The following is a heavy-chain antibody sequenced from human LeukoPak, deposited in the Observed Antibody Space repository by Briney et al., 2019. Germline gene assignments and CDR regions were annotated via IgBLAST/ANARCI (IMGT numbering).Heavy chain of an antibody. CDR1: GFSFSSYA. Sequence: GSLRLSCAASGFSFSSYAMHWVRQAPGKGLEWVAFIQYHGSNKYYADSVKGRFTISRDNSKNTLYLRMNSLRAEDTAVYYCAELGITMIGGVWGKGTTVTISS. J-gene: IGHJ6*04. CDR3: AELGITMIGGV. V-gene: IGHV3-30*02. D-gene: IGHD3-10*02. CDR2: IQYHGSNK.